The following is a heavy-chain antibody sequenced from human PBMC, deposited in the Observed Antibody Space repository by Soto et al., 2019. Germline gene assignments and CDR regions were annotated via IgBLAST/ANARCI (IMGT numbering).Heavy chain of an antibody. D-gene: IGHD3-22*01. CDR1: GFTFRNYA. J-gene: IGHJ4*02. Sequence: PXVSLRLSCVASGFTFRNYAMSWVRQAPGKGLEWVSTISVSGGTTHYADSVKGRITISRDNSKNTVYLQMNSLRAEDTALYYCAKGLYYYDSSGYRLFDYWGQGALVTVSS. CDR3: AKGLYYYDSSGYRLFDY. V-gene: IGHV3-23*01. CDR2: ISVSGGTT.